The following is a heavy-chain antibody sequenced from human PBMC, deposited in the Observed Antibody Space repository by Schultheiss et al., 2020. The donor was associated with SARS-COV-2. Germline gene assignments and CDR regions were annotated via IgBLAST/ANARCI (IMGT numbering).Heavy chain of an antibody. CDR2: ISSSSSYI. V-gene: IGHV3-21*01. Sequence: GESLKISCAASGFTFSSYAMSWVRQAPGKGLEWVSSISSSSSYIYYADSVKGRFTISRDNAKNTLYLQMNSLRAEDTAVYYCARGLRSGYRTVDYWGQGTLVTVSS. D-gene: IGHD3-3*01. J-gene: IGHJ4*02. CDR1: GFTFSSYA. CDR3: ARGLRSGYRTVDY.